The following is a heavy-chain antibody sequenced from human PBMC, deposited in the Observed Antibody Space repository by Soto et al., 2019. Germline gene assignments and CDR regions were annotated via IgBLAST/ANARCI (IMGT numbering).Heavy chain of an antibody. Sequence: EVQLVESGGGSVQPGESLRLSCAASGFSFRDYDMHWVRQRKGKGLEWVSALGAARDPYYVGYVKGRFSVSRDNAQNSLFLQMTNLRVDDKAVYFCARAYLGRLPRRADYYYAMDVWGRGTTVTVSS. V-gene: IGHV3-13*05. CDR2: LGAARDP. D-gene: IGHD1-26*01. CDR3: ARAYLGRLPRRADYYYAMDV. CDR1: GFSFRDYD. J-gene: IGHJ6*02.